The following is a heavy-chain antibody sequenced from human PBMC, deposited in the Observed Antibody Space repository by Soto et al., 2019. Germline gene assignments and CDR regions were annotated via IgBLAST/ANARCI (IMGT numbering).Heavy chain of an antibody. J-gene: IGHJ4*02. V-gene: IGHV4-59*01. Sequence: PXETLSLTCTVAGDSLSTYFWSWIRQPPGKGLEWIGYISYSATPNYNPALKSRVIISVDTSKNQFSLKLNFVTAADTALYYCARGSVGSGWKFDFWGQGILVTVS. CDR3: ARGSVGSGWKFDF. D-gene: IGHD3-22*01. CDR1: GDSLSTYF. CDR2: ISYSATP.